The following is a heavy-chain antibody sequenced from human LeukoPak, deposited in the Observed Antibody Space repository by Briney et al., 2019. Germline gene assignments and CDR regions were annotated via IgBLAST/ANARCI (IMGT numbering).Heavy chain of an antibody. CDR1: GFTFSSYS. CDR2: ISSSSSYI. Sequence: GGSLRLSCVASGFTFSSYSMNWVRQAPGKGLEWVSSISSSSSYIYYADSVKGRFTISRDNAKNPLYLQMNSLRAEDTAVYYCADSSSDGFDYWGQGTLVTVSS. D-gene: IGHD6-6*01. J-gene: IGHJ4*02. CDR3: ADSSSDGFDY. V-gene: IGHV3-21*06.